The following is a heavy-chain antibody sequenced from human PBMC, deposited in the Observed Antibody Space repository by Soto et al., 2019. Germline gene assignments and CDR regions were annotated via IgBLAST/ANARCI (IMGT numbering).Heavy chain of an antibody. CDR2: ISGSGGST. Sequence: GGSLRLSCAASGFTFSSYAMSWVRQAPGKGLEWVSAISGSGGSTYYADSVKGRFTISRDNSKNTLYLQMNSLRAEDTAVYYCALYSSSWSTGPFDPWGQGTLVTVS. J-gene: IGHJ5*02. CDR3: ALYSSSWSTGPFDP. D-gene: IGHD6-13*01. V-gene: IGHV3-23*01. CDR1: GFTFSSYA.